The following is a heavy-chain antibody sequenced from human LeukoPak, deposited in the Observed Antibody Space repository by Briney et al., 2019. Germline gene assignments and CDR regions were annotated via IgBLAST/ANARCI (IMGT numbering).Heavy chain of an antibody. CDR1: GYTFTENG. V-gene: IGHV1-18*01. Sequence: ASVKVSCKASGYTFTENGIAWVRQAPGQGLEWMGWISGYNGKTLYAQNFQGRVTLTTDTPTSTAFMEVRSLTSDDTAVYYCARRIAARPFDYWGQGTLVTVSS. J-gene: IGHJ4*02. CDR2: ISGYNGKT. CDR3: ARRIAARPFDY. D-gene: IGHD6-6*01.